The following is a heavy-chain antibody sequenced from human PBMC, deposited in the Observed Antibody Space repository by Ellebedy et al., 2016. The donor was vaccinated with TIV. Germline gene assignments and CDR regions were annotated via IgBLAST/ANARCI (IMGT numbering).Heavy chain of an antibody. D-gene: IGHD2-2*01. J-gene: IGHJ4*02. CDR3: ARVQPHYFDY. Sequence: AASVKVSCKASGYTFTKYGLTWVRQAPGQGLEWIGWISTYNGNTNSVQKFQGRVTMTTDTSTSTAYMELRSLTSDDTAMYYCARVQPHYFDYWGQGTQVTVSS. V-gene: IGHV1-18*01. CDR2: ISTYNGNT. CDR1: GYTFTKYG.